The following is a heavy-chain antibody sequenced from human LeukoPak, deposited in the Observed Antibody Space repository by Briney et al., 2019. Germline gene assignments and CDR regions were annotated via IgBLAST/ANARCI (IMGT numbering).Heavy chain of an antibody. J-gene: IGHJ4*02. Sequence: ASVKVSCKVSGYTLTELSMHWVRQAPGKGLEWMGGFDPEDGETIYAQKFQGRVTMTADTSTSTAYMELRSLRSDDTAVYYCARSNYGGNSDYWGQGTLVTVSS. CDR1: GYTLTELS. CDR3: ARSNYGGNSDY. D-gene: IGHD4-23*01. CDR2: FDPEDGET. V-gene: IGHV1-24*01.